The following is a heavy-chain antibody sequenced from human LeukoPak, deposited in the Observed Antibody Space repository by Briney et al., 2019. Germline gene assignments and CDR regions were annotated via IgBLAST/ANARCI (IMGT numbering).Heavy chain of an antibody. CDR3: ARVKYYDFWSGCTLPDV. CDR1: GFTFSSYS. V-gene: IGHV3-21*01. Sequence: GGSLRLSCAASGFTFSSYSMNWVRQAPGKGLEWVSSISSSSSYIYYADSVKGRFTISRDNAKNSLYLQMNSLRAEDTAVYYCARVKYYDFWSGCTLPDVWGQGTTVTVSS. CDR2: ISSSSSYI. J-gene: IGHJ6*02. D-gene: IGHD3-3*01.